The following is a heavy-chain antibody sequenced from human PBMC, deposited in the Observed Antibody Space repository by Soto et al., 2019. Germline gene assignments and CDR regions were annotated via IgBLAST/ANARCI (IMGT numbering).Heavy chain of an antibody. V-gene: IGHV3-23*01. CDR2: IRGSASNT. J-gene: IGHJ4*02. CDR3: AKNYGDASYQMFDY. D-gene: IGHD2-2*01. Sequence: EVQLLESGGGLVQPGGSLRLSCVASGLTFSNYAMTWVRQAPGKGLEWVSTIRGSASNTYYADSVRGRFTISRDNSKNTVCLEMDNLRADDTAVYYCAKNYGDASYQMFDYWGQGDLVIVSS. CDR1: GLTFSNYA.